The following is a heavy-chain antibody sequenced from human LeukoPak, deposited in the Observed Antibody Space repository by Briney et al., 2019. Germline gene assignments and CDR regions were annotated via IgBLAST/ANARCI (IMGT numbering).Heavy chain of an antibody. Sequence: PSETLSLTCNVSGGSVSDYYWSWIRQPAGKGLEWLGRIYGSGSTNYNPSLKSRVSMSLHTSKTQFSLKVSSVTAADTGVYFCARDPTTVTKGFDIWGQGTMVTVSS. CDR1: GGSVSDYY. D-gene: IGHD4-17*01. CDR3: ARDPTTVTKGFDI. CDR2: IYGSGST. V-gene: IGHV4-4*07. J-gene: IGHJ3*02.